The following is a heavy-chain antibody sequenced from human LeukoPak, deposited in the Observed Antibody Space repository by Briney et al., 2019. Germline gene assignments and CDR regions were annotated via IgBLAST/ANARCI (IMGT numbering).Heavy chain of an antibody. CDR1: GDSISSYH. J-gene: IGHJ5*02. Sequence: PSETLSLTCTVSGDSISSYHWSWIRQPPGKGLEWIGQIYYRGSTYYNPSLKSRVTISVDTSKNQFSLKLSSVTAADTAVYYCARDGFPYYYGSGSYYSNWFDPWGQGTLVTVSS. CDR2: IYYRGST. D-gene: IGHD3-10*01. V-gene: IGHV4-59*12. CDR3: ARDGFPYYYGSGSYYSNWFDP.